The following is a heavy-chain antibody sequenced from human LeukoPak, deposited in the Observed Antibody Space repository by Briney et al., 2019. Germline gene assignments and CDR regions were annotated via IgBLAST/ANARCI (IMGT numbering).Heavy chain of an antibody. CDR3: ATYTNWVAGDV. CDR2: ISWNSGSI. V-gene: IGHV3-9*01. Sequence: GGSLRLSCAASGFTFDDYAMHWVRQAPGKGLEWVSGISWNSGSIGYAGSVKGRFTISRDNAKNSLYLQMDSLRAEDTAVYYCATYTNWVAGDVWGQGTTVSVSS. J-gene: IGHJ6*02. D-gene: IGHD7-27*01. CDR1: GFTFDDYA.